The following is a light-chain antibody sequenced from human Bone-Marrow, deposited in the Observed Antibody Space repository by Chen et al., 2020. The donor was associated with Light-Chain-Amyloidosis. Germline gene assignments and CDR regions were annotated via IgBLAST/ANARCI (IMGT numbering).Light chain of an antibody. J-gene: IGKJ4*01. CDR2: DAS. V-gene: IGKV3-11*01. CDR1: QSVSSY. CDR3: QQRSNWPPSLT. Sequence: EIVLTHSPATLSLSPGERATLSCRASQSVSSYLAWYQQKPGQAPRLLIYDASNRATGIPARFSGSGSGTDFTLTISSLEPEDFAVYYCQQRSNWPPSLTLGGGTKVEIK.